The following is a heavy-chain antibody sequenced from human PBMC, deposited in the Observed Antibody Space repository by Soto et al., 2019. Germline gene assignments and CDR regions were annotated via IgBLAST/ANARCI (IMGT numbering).Heavy chain of an antibody. Sequence: AGGSLRLSCVASGFAFSTHAMSWVRQAPGKGLEWVAVISYDGSNKYYADSVKGRFTISRDNSKNTLYLQMNSLRAEDTAVYYFAKELTQDLWFGPKGPNGYWGQGTLVTVS. CDR3: AKELTQDLWFGPKGPNGY. CDR2: ISYDGSNK. J-gene: IGHJ4*02. D-gene: IGHD3-10*01. CDR1: GFAFSTHA. V-gene: IGHV3-30*18.